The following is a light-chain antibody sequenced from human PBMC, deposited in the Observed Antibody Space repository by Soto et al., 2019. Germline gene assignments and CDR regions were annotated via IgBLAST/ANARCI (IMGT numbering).Light chain of an antibody. CDR3: QAWDSSTYYV. CDR2: QDS. Sequence: SYELTQPPSVSVSPGQTASITCSGDELGDKYACWYQQKPGQSPVLVMYQDSKRPSGIPERFSGSNSGNTATLTISGTQAMDEADYYCQAWDSSTYYVFGTGTKLTVL. J-gene: IGLJ1*01. CDR1: ELGDKY. V-gene: IGLV3-1*01.